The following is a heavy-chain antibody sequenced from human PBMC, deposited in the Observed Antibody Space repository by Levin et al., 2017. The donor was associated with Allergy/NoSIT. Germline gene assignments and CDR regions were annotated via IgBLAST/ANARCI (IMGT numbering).Heavy chain of an antibody. CDR3: AKDSAVNDRDYYGSGSYDY. V-gene: IGHV3-23*01. D-gene: IGHD3-10*01. CDR2: ISGSGGST. Sequence: PGGSLRLSCAASGFTFSSHALSWVRQAPGKGLEWVSAISGSGGSTYYADSVKGRFTISRDNSKNTLYLQMNSLRAEDTALYYCAKDSAVNDRDYYGSGSYDYWGQGTLVTVSS. J-gene: IGHJ4*02. CDR1: GFTFSSHA.